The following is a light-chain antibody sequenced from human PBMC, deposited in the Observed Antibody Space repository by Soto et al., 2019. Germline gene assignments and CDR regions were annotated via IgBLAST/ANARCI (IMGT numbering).Light chain of an antibody. Sequence: QSALTQPASVSGSPGQSITISCTGTSSDVGGYNYVSWYQLHPGKAPKLMIYDVINRPSGVSNRFSGSKSGNTASLTISGLQAEDEADYYCSSYTSSSTYVFGAGTKVTVL. CDR3: SSYTSSSTYV. J-gene: IGLJ1*01. CDR1: SSDVGGYNY. V-gene: IGLV2-14*03. CDR2: DVI.